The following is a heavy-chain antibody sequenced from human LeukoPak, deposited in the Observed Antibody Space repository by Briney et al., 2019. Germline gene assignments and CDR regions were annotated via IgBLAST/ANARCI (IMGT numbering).Heavy chain of an antibody. J-gene: IGHJ4*02. CDR3: ARVARANPFDY. CDR1: GFTFSNHT. V-gene: IGHV3-21*01. Sequence: KPGGSLRLSCAASGFTFSNHTMNWVRQAPGKGLEWVSSISSRSSNIYYTRSVKGRFTISRDNAKNSLYLQMSSLRAEDTAVYYCARVARANPFDYWGQGTLVTVSS. CDR2: ISSRSSNI.